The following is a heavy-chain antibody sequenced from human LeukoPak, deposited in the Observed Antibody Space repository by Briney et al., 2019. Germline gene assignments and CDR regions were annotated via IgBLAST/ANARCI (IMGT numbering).Heavy chain of an antibody. J-gene: IGHJ4*02. CDR1: GFTYSSHW. D-gene: IGHD3-10*01. V-gene: IGHV3-74*01. CDR2: IRGDENEI. CDR3: ARGHVPGSTRHWDF. Sequence: GGSLRLSCEASGFTYSSHWMHWVRQVPGKGLVWVARIRGDENEIDYADSVKGRFTISRDNAKNTLYLQLNSLRVEDTAVYFCARGHVPGSTRHWDFWGQGTLVTVSS.